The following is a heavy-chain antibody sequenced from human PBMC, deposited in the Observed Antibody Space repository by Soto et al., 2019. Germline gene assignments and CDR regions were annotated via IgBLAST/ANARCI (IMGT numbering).Heavy chain of an antibody. D-gene: IGHD2-2*01. V-gene: IGHV1-3*01. CDR1: GYTFTSYA. CDR3: ARGGDIVVVPDDETGCYFDL. J-gene: IGHJ2*01. CDR2: INAGNGNT. Sequence: QVQLVQSGAEVKKPGASVKVSCKASGYTFTSYAMHWVRQAPGQRLEWMGWINAGNGNTKYSQKFQGRVTITRNTSASTACMEVSSLRSEDTAVYYCARGGDIVVVPDDETGCYFDLWGRGTLVTVSS.